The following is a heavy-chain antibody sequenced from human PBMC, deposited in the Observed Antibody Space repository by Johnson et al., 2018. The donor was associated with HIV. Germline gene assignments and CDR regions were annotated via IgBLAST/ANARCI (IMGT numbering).Heavy chain of an antibody. Sequence: VQLVESGGGSVKPGDSLRLSCAASGFTFSDVWMTWVRQAPGRGLEWLGRIKTKTEGGTTDYAAPVKGRFTISRDDSINTVYLKMNSLKSRDMAVYYCTTGDCSGGSCHAFDIWGQGTMVTVSS. CDR3: TTGDCSGGSCHAFDI. CDR2: IKTKTEGGTT. D-gene: IGHD2-15*01. CDR1: GFTFSDVW. J-gene: IGHJ3*02. V-gene: IGHV3-15*01.